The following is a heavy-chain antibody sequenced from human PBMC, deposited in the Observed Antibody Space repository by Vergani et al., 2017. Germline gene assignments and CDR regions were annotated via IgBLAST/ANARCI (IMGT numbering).Heavy chain of an antibody. CDR1: GDSISSNNC. CDR3: ATIGYRRWGYYFDY. D-gene: IGHD2-2*02. Sequence: QVQLQESGPGLVKPPGTLSLTCAVSGDSISSNNCWTWVRPPPGKGLEWIGEICHIEDTKYSPALKSRGTVSVDESRNLFSLRLNSLTAAETAVYYCATIGYRRWGYYFDYWGQGILVTVSS. CDR2: ICHIEDT. J-gene: IGHJ4*02. V-gene: IGHV4-4*03.